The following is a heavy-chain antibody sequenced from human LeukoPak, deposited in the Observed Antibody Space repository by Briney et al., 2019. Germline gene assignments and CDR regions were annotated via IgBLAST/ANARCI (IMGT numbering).Heavy chain of an antibody. CDR3: ARRGSH. CDR1: GFTVSRSY. Sequence: GGSLRLSCAASGFTVSRSYISWVRQAPGKGLEWVSVIYTSGNTYYADSVKGRFTISGDNAKNSLYLQINSLRAEDTAVYYCARRGSHWGQGTLVTVSS. V-gene: IGHV3-53*01. CDR2: IYTSGNT. D-gene: IGHD3-16*01. J-gene: IGHJ4*02.